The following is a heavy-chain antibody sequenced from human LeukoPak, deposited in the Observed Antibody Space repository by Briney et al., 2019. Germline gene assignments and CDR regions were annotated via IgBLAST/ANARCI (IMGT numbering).Heavy chain of an antibody. CDR2: IYYSGST. CDR3: ATEWVVTRYFDY. CDR1: GGSISSSSYH. J-gene: IGHJ4*02. D-gene: IGHD4-23*01. V-gene: IGHV4-39*07. Sequence: SETLSLTCTVSGGSISSSSYHWGWIRQPPGKGLEWIGSIYYSGSTYYNPSLKSRVTISVDTSKNQFSLKLSSVTAADTAVYYCATEWVVTRYFDYWGQGTLVTVSS.